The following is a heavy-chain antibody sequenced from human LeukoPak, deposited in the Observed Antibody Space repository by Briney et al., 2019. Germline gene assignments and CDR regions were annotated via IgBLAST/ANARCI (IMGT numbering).Heavy chain of an antibody. CDR2: INHSGST. Sequence: GSLRLSCAASGFTFSSYSMNWVRQPPGKGLEWIGEINHSGSTNYNPSLKSRVTISVDTSKNQFSLKLSSVTAADTAVYYCARGFFLGVWGSYRYYFDYWGQGTLVTVSS. D-gene: IGHD3-16*02. J-gene: IGHJ4*02. CDR1: GFTFSSYS. CDR3: ARGFFLGVWGSYRYYFDY. V-gene: IGHV4-34*01.